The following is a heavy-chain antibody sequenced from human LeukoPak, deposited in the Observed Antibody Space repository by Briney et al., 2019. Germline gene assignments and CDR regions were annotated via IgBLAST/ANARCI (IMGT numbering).Heavy chain of an antibody. CDR2: ISYNGHNK. Sequence: PAGSLTLSCAVSGFTFSSYAMHWVRQAPGKGMEWVGVISYNGHNKYCSDSVKSRFPISRDNYKNTLYVQMNSLRAEDTAVYYCARDRPMVRGVIPWYFDCWVRGTLVTVSS. V-gene: IGHV3-30-3*01. J-gene: IGHJ2*01. D-gene: IGHD3-10*01. CDR1: GFTFSSYA. CDR3: ARDRPMVRGVIPWYFDC.